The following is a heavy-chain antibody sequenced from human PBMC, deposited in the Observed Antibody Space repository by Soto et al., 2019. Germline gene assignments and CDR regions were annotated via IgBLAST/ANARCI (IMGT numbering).Heavy chain of an antibody. D-gene: IGHD2-15*01. CDR3: ARRHSGGFFRFFDS. V-gene: IGHV1-69*06. Sequence: VASVKVSCKASGGSLSTNPISWVRQAPGQGLEWMGGTGSGTGPGNHAQKFQGRLTVTADKSTSTVYMELTNLSSEDTAVYYCARRHSGGFFRFFDSWGQGTLVTVSS. J-gene: IGHJ4*02. CDR2: TGSGTGPG. CDR1: GGSLSTNP.